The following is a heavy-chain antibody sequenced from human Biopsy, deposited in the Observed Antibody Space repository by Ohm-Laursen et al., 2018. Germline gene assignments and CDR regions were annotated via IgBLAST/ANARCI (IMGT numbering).Heavy chain of an antibody. D-gene: IGHD3-22*01. J-gene: IGHJ3*01. V-gene: IGHV1-18*01. CDR2: ISPYNGNG. CDR3: ATSHYFESTGYAFYF. Sequence: ASVKVSCKTSGYTFPNFGISWVRQAPGRGLEGMGWISPYNGNGDYEKNFHGRVTLTADTSTSTVYMELRSLRSGDTAVYYCATSHYFESTGYAFYFWGQGTMVSVSS. CDR1: GYTFPNFG.